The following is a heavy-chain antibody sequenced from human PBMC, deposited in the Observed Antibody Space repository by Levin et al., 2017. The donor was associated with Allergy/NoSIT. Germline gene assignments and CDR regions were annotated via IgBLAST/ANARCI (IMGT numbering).Heavy chain of an antibody. CDR1: GYTFSDLD. V-gene: IGHV1-2*02. Sequence: ASVKVSCKASGYTFSDLDIHWVRQAPGQGLEWMGGINPKNGGTNYAQKFQGRVTMTRDTSINTAYMELGSLRSDDTAVYYCARQYSYGENDYWGQGTLVIVSS. CDR3: ARQYSYGENDY. D-gene: IGHD5-18*01. J-gene: IGHJ4*02. CDR2: INPKNGGT.